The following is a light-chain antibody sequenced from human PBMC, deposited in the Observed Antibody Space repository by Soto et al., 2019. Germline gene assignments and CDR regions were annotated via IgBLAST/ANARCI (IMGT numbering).Light chain of an antibody. CDR2: DNS. V-gene: IGLV1-51*01. J-gene: IGLJ2*01. CDR1: SSNIGNNY. Sequence: QSVLTQPPSVSAAPGQKVTISCSGSSSNIGNNYVSWYQHLPGTAPKLLIYDNSKRPSGIPDRFSGSKSGTSATLGITGLQTGDEADYYCGTWDSGLSAVVFGKGTKLTVL. CDR3: GTWDSGLSAVV.